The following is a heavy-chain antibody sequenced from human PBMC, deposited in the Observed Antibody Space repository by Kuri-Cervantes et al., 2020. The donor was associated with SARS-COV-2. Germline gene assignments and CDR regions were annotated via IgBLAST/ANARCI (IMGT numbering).Heavy chain of an antibody. D-gene: IGHD1-1*01. Sequence: LSLTCAASGFTFSGHWLHWVRQAPGKGLVWVSRIYPDGSYTNNADSVKGRFTLSRDNAKNMLFLQMNSLRAEDTAVYYCVRDGDHWNFDYWGQGTLVTVSS. CDR3: VRDGDHWNFDY. CDR1: GFTFSGHW. J-gene: IGHJ4*02. V-gene: IGHV3-74*01. CDR2: IYPDGSYT.